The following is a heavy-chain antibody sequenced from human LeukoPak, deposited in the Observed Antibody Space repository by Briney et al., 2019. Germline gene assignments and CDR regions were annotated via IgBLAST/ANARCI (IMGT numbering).Heavy chain of an antibody. CDR2: ISSSSSTI. Sequence: SGGSLRLSCAASGFTFSSYSMNWVRQAPGKGLEWVSYISSSSSTIYYADSVKGRFTISRDNAKNSLYLQMNSLRAEDTAVYYCARGGVGRIAVAGTEDYWGQGTLVTVSS. CDR3: ARGGVGRIAVAGTEDY. V-gene: IGHV3-48*01. J-gene: IGHJ4*02. CDR1: GFTFSSYS. D-gene: IGHD6-19*01.